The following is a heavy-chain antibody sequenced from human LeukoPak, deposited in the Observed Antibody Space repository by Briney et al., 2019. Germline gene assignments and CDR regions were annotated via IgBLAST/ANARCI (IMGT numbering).Heavy chain of an antibody. CDR3: ARLGSGYYLYFDY. CDR2: ISGSGGST. V-gene: IGHV3-23*01. Sequence: GRSLRLSCAASGFTFSSYAMSWVRQAPGKGLEWVSAISGSGGSTYYADSVKGRFTISRDNSKNTLYLQMNSLRAEDTAVYYCARLGSGYYLYFDYWGQGTLVTVSS. D-gene: IGHD3-3*01. J-gene: IGHJ4*02. CDR1: GFTFSSYA.